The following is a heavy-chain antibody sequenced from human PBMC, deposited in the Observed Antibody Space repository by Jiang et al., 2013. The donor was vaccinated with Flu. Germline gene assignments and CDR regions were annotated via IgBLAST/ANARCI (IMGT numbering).Heavy chain of an antibody. J-gene: IGHJ5*02. D-gene: IGHD2-2*01. CDR2: IYPGDSDT. CDR3: GRLSANSEYCSRTRCSMSNHWFDP. CDR1: GYSFTSYW. V-gene: IGHV5-51*01. Sequence: SLKISCKGSGYSFTSYWIGWVRQMPGKGLEWMGIIYPGDSDTRYSPSFQGQVTISADKSISTAYLQWSSLKAPDIAMYYCGRLSANSEYCSRTRCSMSNHWFDPWGQGTLVIVSS.